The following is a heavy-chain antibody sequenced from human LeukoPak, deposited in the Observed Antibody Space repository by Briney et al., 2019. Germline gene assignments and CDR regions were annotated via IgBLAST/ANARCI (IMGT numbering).Heavy chain of an antibody. Sequence: GGSLRLSCAASGFTFSSYSMNWVRQAPGKGLEWVSSISSSSSYIYYADSVKGRFTISRDNAKNSLYLQMNCLRAEDTAVYYCARDRGVIFGVVIIGYFDYWGQGTLVTVSS. J-gene: IGHJ4*02. CDR3: ARDRGVIFGVVIIGYFDY. CDR1: GFTFSSYS. D-gene: IGHD3-3*01. CDR2: ISSSSSYI. V-gene: IGHV3-21*01.